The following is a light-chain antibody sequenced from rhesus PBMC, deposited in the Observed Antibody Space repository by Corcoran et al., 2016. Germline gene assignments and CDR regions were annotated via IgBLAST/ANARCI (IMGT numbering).Light chain of an antibody. J-gene: IGKJ1*01. CDR1: QSVSSY. V-gene: IGKV3-24*04. CDR3: LQSSNWPRT. CDR2: GAS. Sequence: EIVMTQSPATLALSPGERATLSCRASQSVSSYLAWYQQKPGQAPGLLIYGASSRATGIPDRFSGSGSGTEFTLPISSLEPEDVGVYFGLQSSNWPRTFGQGTKVEIK.